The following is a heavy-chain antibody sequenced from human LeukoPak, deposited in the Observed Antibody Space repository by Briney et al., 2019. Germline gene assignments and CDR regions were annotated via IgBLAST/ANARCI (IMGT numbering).Heavy chain of an antibody. CDR1: GYTFTNYY. CDR3: STEDKYCSGANCGKY. D-gene: IGHD2-15*01. J-gene: IGHJ4*02. CDR2: IVPDSGGA. Sequence: GASVTVSCTTSGYTFTNYYVHWVRQAPGQGLEWMGYIVPDSGGADYDQKFQGRVTMTRDKSISTVYMELSSLRSDDTAVYYCSTEDKYCSGANCGKYWGQGTLVTVSS. V-gene: IGHV1-2*02.